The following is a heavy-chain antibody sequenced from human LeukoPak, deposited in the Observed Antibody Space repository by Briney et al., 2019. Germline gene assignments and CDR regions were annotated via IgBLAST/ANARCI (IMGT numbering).Heavy chain of an antibody. CDR1: GITFSSYG. CDR2: ISSTGGTT. J-gene: IGHJ6*03. Sequence: GGSLRLSCAASGITFSSYGMSWVRQAPGKGLEWVSSISSTGGTTYYADSVKGRFTISRDNSKNTLYLQMNSLRAEDTAVYYCARDTDDFWSGSFYYYYYMDVWGKGTTVTVSS. D-gene: IGHD3-3*01. CDR3: ARDTDDFWSGSFYYYYYMDV. V-gene: IGHV3-23*01.